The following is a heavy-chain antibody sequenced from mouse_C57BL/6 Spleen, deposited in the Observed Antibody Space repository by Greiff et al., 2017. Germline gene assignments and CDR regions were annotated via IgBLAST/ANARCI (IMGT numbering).Heavy chain of an antibody. Sequence: VQLQQPGAELVKPGASVKMSCKASGYTFTSYWITWVKQRPGQGLEWIGDIYPGSGSTNYNEKFKSKATLTVDKSSSTAYMQLSSLTSEDSAVYYCAVGDYYGSSYVFAYWGQGTLVTVSA. D-gene: IGHD1-1*01. J-gene: IGHJ3*01. CDR1: GYTFTSYW. CDR3: AVGDYYGSSYVFAY. V-gene: IGHV1-55*01. CDR2: IYPGSGST.